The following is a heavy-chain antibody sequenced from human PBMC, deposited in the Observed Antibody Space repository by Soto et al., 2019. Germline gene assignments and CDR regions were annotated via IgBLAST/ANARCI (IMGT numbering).Heavy chain of an antibody. CDR2: ISGSGGST. CDR1: GFTFSSYA. V-gene: IGHV3-23*01. CDR3: AKEWGRGYSGRDAFDI. J-gene: IGHJ3*02. D-gene: IGHD5-12*01. Sequence: EVQLLESGGGLVQPGGSLRLSCAASGFTFSSYAMSWVRQAPGKGLEWVSAISGSGGSTYYADSVKGRFTISRDNSKNTLYLRMNSLRAEDTAVYYCAKEWGRGYSGRDAFDIWGQGTMVTVSS.